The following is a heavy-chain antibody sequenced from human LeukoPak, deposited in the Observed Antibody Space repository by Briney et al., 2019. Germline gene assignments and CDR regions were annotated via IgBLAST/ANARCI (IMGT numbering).Heavy chain of an antibody. V-gene: IGHV3-23*01. J-gene: IGHJ4*02. CDR2: ISGSGDNT. CDR3: AKGGSHYDFWNGY. D-gene: IGHD3-3*01. Sequence: GGSLRFSGAASGFTFDDYGMSWVRQAPGKGLECVSGISGSGDNTYYADSVKGRFTISRDNSKNTLYLQMNSLRAEDTAGYYCAKGGSHYDFWNGYWGPGTLVTVSS. CDR1: GFTFDDYG.